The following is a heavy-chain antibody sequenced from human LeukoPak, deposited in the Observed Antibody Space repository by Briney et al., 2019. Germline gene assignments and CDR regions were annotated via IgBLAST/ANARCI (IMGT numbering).Heavy chain of an antibody. V-gene: IGHV4-34*01. Sequence: GSLRLSCAASGFTFSSYSMNWVRQAPGKGLEWIGEINHSGGTNYNPSLKSRVTISVDASKNQFSLKLSSVTAADTAVYYCARVNLLGYCTNDVCPGGGVPFGYWGQGTLVTVSS. CDR1: GFTFSSYS. CDR2: INHSGGT. D-gene: IGHD2-8*01. CDR3: ARVNLLGYCTNDVCPGGGVPFGY. J-gene: IGHJ4*02.